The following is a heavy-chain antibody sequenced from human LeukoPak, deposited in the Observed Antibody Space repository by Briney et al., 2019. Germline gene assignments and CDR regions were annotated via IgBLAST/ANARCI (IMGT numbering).Heavy chain of an antibody. CDR1: GFTFSSYS. J-gene: IGHJ4*02. Sequence: PGGSLRLSCAASGFTFSSYSMNWVRQAPGKGLEWVSSISSSSSYIYYADSVKGRFTISRDNAKNSLYLQMYSLRAEDTAVYYCATTQRVGATLLFDYWGQGTLVTVSS. D-gene: IGHD1-26*01. CDR2: ISSSSSYI. CDR3: ATTQRVGATLLFDY. V-gene: IGHV3-21*01.